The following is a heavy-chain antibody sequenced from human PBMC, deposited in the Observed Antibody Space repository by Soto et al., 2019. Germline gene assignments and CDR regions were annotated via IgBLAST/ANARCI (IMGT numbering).Heavy chain of an antibody. Sequence: SETLSLTCTVSGGSVSSGSYYWSWIRQPPGKGLEWIGYIYYSGSTNYNPSLKSRVTISVDTSKNQFSLKLSSVTAADTAVYYCARSGYGGHPKDTVTTGYYGMDVWGQGTTVTVSS. CDR3: ARSGYGGHPKDTVTTGYYGMDV. V-gene: IGHV4-61*01. J-gene: IGHJ6*02. CDR1: GGSVSSGSYY. D-gene: IGHD4-4*01. CDR2: IYYSGST.